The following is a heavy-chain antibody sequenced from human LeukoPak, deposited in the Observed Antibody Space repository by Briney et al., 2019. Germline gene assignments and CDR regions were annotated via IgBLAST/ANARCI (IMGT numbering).Heavy chain of an antibody. J-gene: IGHJ4*02. D-gene: IGHD5-18*01. V-gene: IGHV1-2*02. Sequence: ASVKVSCKASGYTFTGYYMYWVRQAPGQGLEWMGWINPNSGGTNYAQKFQGRVTMTRDTSISTAYMELGRLRSDDTAVYYCASLAVDTAMAPDFDYWGQGTLVTVSS. CDR1: GYTFTGYY. CDR2: INPNSGGT. CDR3: ASLAVDTAMAPDFDY.